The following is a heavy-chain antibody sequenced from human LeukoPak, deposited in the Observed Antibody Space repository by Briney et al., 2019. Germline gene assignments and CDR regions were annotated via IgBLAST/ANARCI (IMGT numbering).Heavy chain of an antibody. CDR3: AKTGFQWGYYYYYMDV. CDR1: GFTFSSFW. Sequence: GGSLRLSCAASGFTFSSFWMGWVRQAPGKGLEWVANIKQDGSEKFYVDSVEGRFTISRDNAKNTLYLQMTSLRAEDTAVYSCAKTGFQWGYYYYYMDVWGKGTTVTVSS. D-gene: IGHD1-14*01. V-gene: IGHV3-7*01. J-gene: IGHJ6*03. CDR2: IKQDGSEK.